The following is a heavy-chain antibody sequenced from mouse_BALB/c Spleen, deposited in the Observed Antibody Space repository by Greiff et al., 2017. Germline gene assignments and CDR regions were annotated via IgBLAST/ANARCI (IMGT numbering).Heavy chain of an antibody. J-gene: IGHJ4*01. CDR2: ILPGSGST. Sequence: QVQLQQSGAELMKPGASVKISCKATGYTFSSYWIEWVKQRPGHGLEWIGEILPGSGSTNYNEKFKGKATFTADTSSNTAYMQLSSLTSEDSAVYYCARRRAYYRSFCAMDDWGQGTSVTVSA. CDR1: GYTFSSYW. V-gene: IGHV1-9*01. CDR3: ARRRAYYRSFCAMDD. D-gene: IGHD2-14*01.